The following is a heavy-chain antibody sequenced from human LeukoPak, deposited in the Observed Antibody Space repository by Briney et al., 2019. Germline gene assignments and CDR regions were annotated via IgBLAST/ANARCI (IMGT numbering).Heavy chain of an antibody. V-gene: IGHV4-39*07. CDR1: GGSISSSSYY. J-gene: IGHJ4*02. Sequence: PSETLSLTCTVSGGSISSSSYYWGWIRQPPGKGLEWIGSIYYSGSTYYNPSLKSRVTISVDTSKNQFSLKLSSVTAADTAVYYCARALSTTGGKALWFGENQETTRYYFDYWGQGTLVTVSS. CDR2: IYYSGST. D-gene: IGHD3-10*01. CDR3: ARALSTTGGKALWFGENQETTRYYFDY.